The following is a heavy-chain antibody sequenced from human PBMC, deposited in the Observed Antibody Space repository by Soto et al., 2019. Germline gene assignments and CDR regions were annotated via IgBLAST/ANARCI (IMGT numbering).Heavy chain of an antibody. Sequence: QVQLVESGGGVVQPGRSLRLSCAASGFTFSSYAMHWVRQAPGKGLEWVAVISYDGSNKYYADSVKGRFTISRDNSKNTLYMQMNSLRAEDTAVYYCARSRPLRHFDYWGQGTLVTVSS. J-gene: IGHJ4*02. CDR2: ISYDGSNK. CDR1: GFTFSSYA. D-gene: IGHD4-17*01. CDR3: ARSRPLRHFDY. V-gene: IGHV3-30-3*01.